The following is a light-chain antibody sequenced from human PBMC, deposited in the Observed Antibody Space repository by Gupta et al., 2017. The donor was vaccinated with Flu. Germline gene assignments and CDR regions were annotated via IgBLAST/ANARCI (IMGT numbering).Light chain of an antibody. CDR3: QQYNTYPRT. CDR1: QGISSW. J-gene: IGKJ1*01. V-gene: IGKV1D-16*01. Sequence: DIPMTQSPSSLSASVGDRVTITCRASQGISSWLAWYQQKPGKVPKSLIYAASTLQSGVPSRFSGSGSGTDFTLTISSLQPEDFATYYCQQYNTYPRTFGQGTKVEIK. CDR2: AAS.